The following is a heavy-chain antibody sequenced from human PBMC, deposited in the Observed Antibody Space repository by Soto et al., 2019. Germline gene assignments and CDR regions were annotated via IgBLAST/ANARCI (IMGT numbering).Heavy chain of an antibody. CDR2: ISYESIST. CDR3: AREAGCSGDTCNAYFDY. V-gene: IGHV3-30*03. D-gene: IGHD2-15*01. Sequence: PGGSRRVSCVASALTFSTYGMHWVRQAPGKGLEWVAVISYESISTVYRDSVRGRFTISRDNSKNTLYLQMNSLTTEDTAVYYCAREAGCSGDTCNAYFDYWGQGTRVTVS. J-gene: IGHJ4*02. CDR1: ALTFSTYG.